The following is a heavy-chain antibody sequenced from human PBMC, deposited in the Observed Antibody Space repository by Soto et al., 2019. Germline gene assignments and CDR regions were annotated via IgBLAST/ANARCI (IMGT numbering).Heavy chain of an antibody. V-gene: IGHV3-74*03. D-gene: IGHD1-26*01. Sequence: EVQLVESGGGLVQPGGSLRLSCAASKFTFSRNWMHWVRQTPGKGLMWVARINTDGSRTTYADSVKGRFTISRDNAKNTVFLDMNSMRADDTAVYYCARVASGSYDWFDPWGQGTLVTVSS. CDR3: ARVASGSYDWFDP. CDR1: KFTFSRNW. J-gene: IGHJ5*02. CDR2: INTDGSRT.